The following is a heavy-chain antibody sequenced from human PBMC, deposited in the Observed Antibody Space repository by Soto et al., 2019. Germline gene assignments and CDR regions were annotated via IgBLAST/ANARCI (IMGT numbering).Heavy chain of an antibody. J-gene: IGHJ4*02. CDR2: ISAYNGNT. Sequence: ASVKVSCKASGYTFTSYGISWVRQAPGQGLEWMGWISAYNGNTNYAQKLQGRVTMTTDTSTSTAYMELRSLRSDDTAVYYCARYSSGWYPLPIDYWGQGTLVTVSS. V-gene: IGHV1-18*01. D-gene: IGHD6-19*01. CDR1: GYTFTSYG. CDR3: ARYSSGWYPLPIDY.